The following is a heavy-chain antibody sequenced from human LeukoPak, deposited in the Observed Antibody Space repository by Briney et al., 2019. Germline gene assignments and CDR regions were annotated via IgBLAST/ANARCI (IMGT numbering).Heavy chain of an antibody. CDR3: AKDSSVVVAATTDAFDY. Sequence: PGGSLRLSCAASGFTFSSYAMSWVRQAPGKGLEWVSAISGSGGSTYYADSVKGRFTISRDNSKNTPYLQMNSLRAEDTAVYYCAKDSSVVVAATTDAFDYWGQGTLVTVSS. CDR1: GFTFSSYA. J-gene: IGHJ4*02. D-gene: IGHD2-15*01. CDR2: ISGSGGST. V-gene: IGHV3-23*01.